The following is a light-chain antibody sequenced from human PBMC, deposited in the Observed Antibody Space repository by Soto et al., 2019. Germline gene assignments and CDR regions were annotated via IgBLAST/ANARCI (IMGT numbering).Light chain of an antibody. CDR1: QSISSSY. V-gene: IGKV3-20*01. J-gene: IGKJ1*01. Sequence: ETVLTKSPGTPSLSPGKRATLSCRASQSISSSYLAWYQQRPGQAPRLLIYGASSRATGIPDRFSGSGSGTEFTLTISRQEPEDFEVYYCQQYGSSSWTCGQGTKFDIK. CDR3: QQYGSSSWT. CDR2: GAS.